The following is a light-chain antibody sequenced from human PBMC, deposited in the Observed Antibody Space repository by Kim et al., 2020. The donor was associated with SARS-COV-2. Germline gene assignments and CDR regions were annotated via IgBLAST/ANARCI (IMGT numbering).Light chain of an antibody. Sequence: SYELTQPSSVSVSPGQTARITCSGDVLAKKYARWFQQKPGQAPMLVIYNDSERPSGIPERFSGSSSGTTVTLTISGAQVEDEADYYCYSAADNKGIFGGGTQLTVL. CDR2: NDS. CDR1: VLAKKY. V-gene: IGLV3-27*01. CDR3: YSAADNKGI. J-gene: IGLJ2*01.